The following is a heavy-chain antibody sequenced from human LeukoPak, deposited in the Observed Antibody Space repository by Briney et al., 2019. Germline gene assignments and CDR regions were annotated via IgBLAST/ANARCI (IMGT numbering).Heavy chain of an antibody. J-gene: IGHJ6*02. D-gene: IGHD6-19*01. CDR2: ISDSGGST. CDR3: AKTNHWYSSGSYSYGMDV. CDR1: GFTFSSYA. Sequence: GSLDLPCAVSGFTFSSYAMSWVRQAPGKGLEWVSAISDSGGSTYYADSVKGRFTISRDNSKNTLYLQMNSLRAEDTAVYYCAKTNHWYSSGSYSYGMDVWGQGTATTVTS. V-gene: IGHV3-23*01.